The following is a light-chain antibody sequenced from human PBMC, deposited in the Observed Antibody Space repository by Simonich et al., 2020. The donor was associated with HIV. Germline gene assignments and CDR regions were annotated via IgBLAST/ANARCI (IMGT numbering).Light chain of an antibody. J-gene: IGKJ5*01. CDR3: QQANSFPIT. V-gene: IGKV1-12*01. CDR1: QSISSW. Sequence: DIQMTQSPSSVSASVGNRVTITWRASQSISSWLAWYQQKPGRDPKLLIYAASSLQSGVPSRFTGSGSGTDFTLTITNLQPEDSATYYCQQANSFPITFGQGTRLEI. CDR2: AAS.